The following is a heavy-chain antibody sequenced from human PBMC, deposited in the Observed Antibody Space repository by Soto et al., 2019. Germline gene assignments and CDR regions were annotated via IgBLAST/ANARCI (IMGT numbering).Heavy chain of an antibody. CDR2: ISGSGGST. D-gene: IGHD3-16*01. CDR3: AKGRGQMDYYYYGMDV. Sequence: PGGSLRLSCAASGFTFSSYAMSWVRQAPGKGLEWVSAISGSGGSTYYADSVKGRFTISRDNSKNTLYLQMNSLRAEDTAVYYCAKGRGQMDYYYYGMDVWGQGTTVTVSS. V-gene: IGHV3-23*01. J-gene: IGHJ6*02. CDR1: GFTFSSYA.